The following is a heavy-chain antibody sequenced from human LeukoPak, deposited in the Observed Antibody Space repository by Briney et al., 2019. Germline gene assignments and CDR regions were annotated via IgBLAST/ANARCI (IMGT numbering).Heavy chain of an antibody. CDR1: GFTFSSYS. D-gene: IGHD6-19*01. V-gene: IGHV3-49*04. Sequence: TGGSLRLSCAASGFTFSSYSMNWVRQAPGKGLEWVGFIRSKAYGGTTEYAASVKGRFTISRDDSKSIAYLQMNSLKTEDTAVYYCTKSLSVTGTRVLFDFWGQGTLVTVSS. CDR2: IRSKAYGGTT. J-gene: IGHJ4*02. CDR3: TKSLSVTGTRVLFDF.